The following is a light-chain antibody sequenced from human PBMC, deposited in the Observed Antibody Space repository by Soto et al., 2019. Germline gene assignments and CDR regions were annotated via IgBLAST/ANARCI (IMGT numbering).Light chain of an antibody. CDR3: QQYNNWLP. V-gene: IGKV3-15*01. Sequence: EIVMTLSPATLSVSPGERATLSCRASQSVSSNLAWYQQKPGQAPRLLIYGASTRATGIPARFSGSGSGTEFTLTISSLQSEDFAVYYRQQYNNWLPFGQGTKVDIK. CDR2: GAS. J-gene: IGKJ1*01. CDR1: QSVSSN.